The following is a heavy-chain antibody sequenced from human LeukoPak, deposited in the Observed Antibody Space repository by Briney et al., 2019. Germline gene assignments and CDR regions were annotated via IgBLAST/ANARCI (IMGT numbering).Heavy chain of an antibody. CDR3: AKALLRFGEFDY. D-gene: IGHD3-10*01. J-gene: IGHJ4*02. CDR2: MSWKRGSI. CDR1: GCTFDDYA. Sequence: ALRLSCAGSGCTFDDYAMHWVGQARGKGVEGVGGMSWKRGSIGYADSVKGRFTISRDNAKNSLYLQMNSLRAEDTASYYCAKALLRFGEFDYWGQGTLVTVSS. V-gene: IGHV3-9*01.